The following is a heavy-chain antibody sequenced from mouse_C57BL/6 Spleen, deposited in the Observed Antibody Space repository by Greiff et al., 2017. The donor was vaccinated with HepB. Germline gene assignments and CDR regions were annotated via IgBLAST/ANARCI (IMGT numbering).Heavy chain of an antibody. Sequence: QVQLQQPGAELVRPGSSVKLSCKASGYTFTSYWMHWVKQRPIQGLEWIGNIDPSDSETHYNQKFKDKATLTVDKSSSTAYMQLSSLTSEDSAVYYCARAVITTVAHFDYWGQGTTLTVSS. D-gene: IGHD1-1*01. CDR3: ARAVITTVAHFDY. J-gene: IGHJ2*01. CDR1: GYTFTSYW. CDR2: IDPSDSET. V-gene: IGHV1-52*01.